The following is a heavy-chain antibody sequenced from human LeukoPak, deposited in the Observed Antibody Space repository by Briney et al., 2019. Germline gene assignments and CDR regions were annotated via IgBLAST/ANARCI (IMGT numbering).Heavy chain of an antibody. Sequence: GRSLRLSCAASGFTFSSCGMHWVRQAPGKGLEGVAVISYDGSNKYYADSAKGRFTISRDNSKTTPYVQMNSLRTEDTAVYYCAKEKAATDQTFDYRGQGTLVTVSS. V-gene: IGHV3-30*18. CDR2: ISYDGSNK. J-gene: IGHJ4*02. CDR1: GFTFSSCG. CDR3: AKEKAATDQTFDY. D-gene: IGHD6-13*01.